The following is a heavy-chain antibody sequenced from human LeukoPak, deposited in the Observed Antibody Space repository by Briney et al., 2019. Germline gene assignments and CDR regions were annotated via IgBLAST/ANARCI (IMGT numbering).Heavy chain of an antibody. D-gene: IGHD3-3*01. Sequence: PGGSLRLSCAASGFTFSNAWMSWVRQAPGKGLEWVGRIKSKTDGGTTDYAAPVKGRFTISRDDSKNTLYLQMNSLKTEDTAVYYCTTTTHDFWSGYYIPSDYWGQGTLVTVSS. CDR3: TTTTHDFWSGYYIPSDY. V-gene: IGHV3-15*01. CDR1: GFTFSNAW. CDR2: IKSKTDGGTT. J-gene: IGHJ4*02.